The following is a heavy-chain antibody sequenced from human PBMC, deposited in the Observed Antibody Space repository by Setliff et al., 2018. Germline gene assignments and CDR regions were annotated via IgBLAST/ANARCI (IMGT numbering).Heavy chain of an antibody. CDR1: GDSFSGYF. CDR2: IDQSGST. D-gene: IGHD6-13*01. V-gene: IGHV4-34*01. CDR3: AGGAFGSRWYVRPWFDP. Sequence: SETLSLTCAVYGDSFSGYFWTWIRQPPGRGLEWIGDIDQSGSTNYNPSLKSRLTISVDTSKNQFSLSLSSVTAADTAVYYCAGGAFGSRWYVRPWFDPWGQGTLVTVS. J-gene: IGHJ5*02.